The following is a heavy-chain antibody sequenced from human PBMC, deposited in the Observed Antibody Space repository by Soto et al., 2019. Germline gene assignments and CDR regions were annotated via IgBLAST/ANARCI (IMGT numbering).Heavy chain of an antibody. CDR1: GGSISSYY. V-gene: IGHV4-59*01. CDR3: ARGGTIYEDYYYYYMDV. D-gene: IGHD3-16*01. J-gene: IGHJ6*03. CDR2: IYYSGST. Sequence: SSETLSLTCTVSGGSISSYYWSWIRQPPGKGLEWIGYIYYSGSTNYNPSLKSRVTISVDTSKNQFSLKLSSVTAADTAVYYCARGGTIYEDYYYYYMDVWGKGTTVTVSS.